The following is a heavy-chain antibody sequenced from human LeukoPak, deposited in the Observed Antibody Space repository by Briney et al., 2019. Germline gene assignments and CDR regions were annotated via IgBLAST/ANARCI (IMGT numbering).Heavy chain of an antibody. D-gene: IGHD1-26*01. CDR3: ARDGGSYYSVFDI. CDR1: GYSISSGYY. V-gene: IGHV4-38-2*02. J-gene: IGHJ3*02. CDR2: IYHSGST. Sequence: SVTLSLTCTVSGYSISSGYYWGWIRQPPGKGLEWIGSIYHSGSTYYNPSLKSRVTISVDTSKNQFSLKPSSVTAADTAVYYCARDGGSYYSVFDIWGQGTMVTVSS.